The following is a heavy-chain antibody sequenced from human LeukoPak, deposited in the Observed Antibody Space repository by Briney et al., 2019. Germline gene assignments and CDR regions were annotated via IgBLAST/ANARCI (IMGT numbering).Heavy chain of an antibody. D-gene: IGHD1/OR15-1a*01. CDR2: IFPYDSDV. CDR3: ARHDRGITGTNGLDY. V-gene: IGHV5-51*01. Sequence: KVSCKASGYTFTTYWIAWVRQMPGKGLEWMGIIFPYDSDVRYSPSFQGQVTISADKSISTAYLQWSSLKASDTAMYYCARHDRGITGTNGLDYWGQGTLVTVSS. CDR1: GYTFTTYW. J-gene: IGHJ4*02.